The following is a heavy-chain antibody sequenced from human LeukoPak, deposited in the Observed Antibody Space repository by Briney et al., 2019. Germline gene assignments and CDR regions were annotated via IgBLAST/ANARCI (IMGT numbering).Heavy chain of an antibody. CDR1: GFTFSNYN. J-gene: IGHJ4*02. CDR2: ISSSSSTI. V-gene: IGHV3-48*01. D-gene: IGHD6-13*01. CDR3: ARDDGYSSSWYSVDH. Sequence: PGGSLRLSCAASGFTFSNYNMNWVRQAPGKGLEWVSYISSSSSTIYYAGSVKGRFTISRDYSKNTLYLQMTSLRAEDTAVYYCARDDGYSSSWYSVDHWGQGTLVTVSS.